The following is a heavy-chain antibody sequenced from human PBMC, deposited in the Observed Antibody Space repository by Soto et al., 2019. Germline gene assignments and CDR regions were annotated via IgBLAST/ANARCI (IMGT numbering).Heavy chain of an antibody. CDR3: ASSATGYVDY. J-gene: IGHJ4*02. V-gene: IGHV4-4*07. CDR1: DASISSYY. D-gene: IGHD3-9*01. CDR2: IYTSGST. Sequence: SETLSLTCIVSDASISSYYWSWIRQPAGKGLEWIGRIYTSGSTNYNPSLKSRVTMSVDTSKNQFSLKLSSVTAADTAVYYCASSATGYVDYWGQGTLVTVSS.